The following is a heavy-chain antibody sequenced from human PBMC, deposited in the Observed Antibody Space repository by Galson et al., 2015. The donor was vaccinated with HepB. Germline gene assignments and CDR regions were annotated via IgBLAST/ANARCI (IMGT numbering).Heavy chain of an antibody. D-gene: IGHD3-16*02. V-gene: IGHV3-48*01. CDR1: GFTFSSYS. J-gene: IGHJ4*02. CDR2: ISSSSSTI. Sequence: SLRLSCAASGFTFSSYSMNWVRQAPGKGLEWVSYISSSSSTIYYADSVKGRFTISRDNAKNSLYLQMNSLRAEDTAVYYCARDYDYVWGELSAMGDYFDYWGQGTLVTVSS. CDR3: ARDYDYVWGELSAMGDYFDY.